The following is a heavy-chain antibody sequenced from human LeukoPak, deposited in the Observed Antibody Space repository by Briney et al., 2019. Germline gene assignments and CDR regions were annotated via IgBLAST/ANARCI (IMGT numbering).Heavy chain of an antibody. J-gene: IGHJ5*02. D-gene: IGHD2-2*01. CDR3: ARDSNEVVPAAIWFDP. CDR1: GGSISSGRYY. Sequence: SETLSLTCAASGGSISSGRYYWGWIRQPPGKGLEWIGSIYYSGSTYYSPSLKSRVTISVDTSKNQFSLRLSSVTAADTAVYYCARDSNEVVPAAIWFDPWGQGALVTVSS. V-gene: IGHV4-39*07. CDR2: IYYSGST.